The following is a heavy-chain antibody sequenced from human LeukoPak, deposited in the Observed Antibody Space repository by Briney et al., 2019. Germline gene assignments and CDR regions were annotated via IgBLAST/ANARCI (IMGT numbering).Heavy chain of an antibody. J-gene: IGHJ4*02. V-gene: IGHV4-38-2*02. CDR3: AREQSASCDY. D-gene: IGHD2-2*01. CDR1: GCSISSGYY. CDR2: IFHSGST. Sequence: SETLSLTCAVSGCSISSGYYWDWIRQPPGKGLEWIGSIFHSGSTYYTPSLKSRVTISVDTSKNQFSLKLTSVTAADTAVYYCAREQSASCDYWGQGTLVTVSS.